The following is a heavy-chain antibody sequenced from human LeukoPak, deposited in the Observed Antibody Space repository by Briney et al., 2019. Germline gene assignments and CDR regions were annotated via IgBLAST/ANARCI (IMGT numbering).Heavy chain of an antibody. D-gene: IGHD3-10*01. CDR2: INSNSGGT. CDR1: GYSFSYYS. CDR3: ARGGSGSGYLYYFDS. V-gene: IGHV1-2*06. Sequence: GASVKVSCKASGYSFSYYSIHWVRQAPGQGLEWMGRINSNSGGTSYAQNFQGGVTMTRDTSISTAYMEVSGLTSDDTAVYYCARGGSGSGYLYYFDSWGQGTLVSVSS. J-gene: IGHJ4*02.